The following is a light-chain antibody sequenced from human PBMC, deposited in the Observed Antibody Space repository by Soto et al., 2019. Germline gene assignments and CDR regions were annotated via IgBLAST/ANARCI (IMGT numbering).Light chain of an antibody. V-gene: IGLV2-14*01. CDR2: EVS. CDR3: TSYTSGITLVVI. CDR1: SSDVGFYDY. J-gene: IGLJ2*01. Sequence: QSALTQPASVSGSRGQSITISCTGTSSDVGFYDYVSWYQQHPGKAPKLIIYEVSNRPSGVSNRFSGSKSGNTASLTISGLQAEDEADYYCTSYTSGITLVVIFGGGTKLTVL.